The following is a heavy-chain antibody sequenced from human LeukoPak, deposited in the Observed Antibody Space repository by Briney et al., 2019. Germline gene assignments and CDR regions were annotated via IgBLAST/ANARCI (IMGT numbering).Heavy chain of an antibody. CDR3: ARDWDLYCAFDI. J-gene: IGHJ3*02. V-gene: IGHV1-2*02. Sequence: GASVKVSCKASVYTFTGYYMHWVRQAPGQGLEWMGWINPNSGGTNYAQKFQGRVTMTRGTSISTAYMELSRLRSDDTAVYYCARDWDLYCAFDIWGQGTMVTVSS. CDR2: INPNSGGT. CDR1: VYTFTGYY. D-gene: IGHD1-26*01.